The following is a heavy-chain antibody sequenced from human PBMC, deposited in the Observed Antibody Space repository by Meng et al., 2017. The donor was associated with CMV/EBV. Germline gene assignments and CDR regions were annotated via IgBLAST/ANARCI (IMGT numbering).Heavy chain of an antibody. D-gene: IGHD2-2*01. CDR3: ARRYLRDIVVVTHYYYGMDV. V-gene: IGHV3-21*01. J-gene: IGHJ6*02. CDR2: ICSSSSYI. CDR1: GFTFSIYS. Sequence: GGSLRLSCAASGFTFSIYSMNWVRQAPGKGLEWVSSICSSSSYIYYADAVKGRFTISRDNAKNSLYLQMNSLRAEDTAVYYCARRYLRDIVVVTHYYYGMDVWGQGTTVTVSS.